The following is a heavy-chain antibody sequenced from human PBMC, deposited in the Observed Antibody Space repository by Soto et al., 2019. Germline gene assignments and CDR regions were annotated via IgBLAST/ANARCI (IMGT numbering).Heavy chain of an antibody. CDR1: GGSISSGGYY. D-gene: IGHD3-10*01. CDR3: ASMVRGVDWFDH. V-gene: IGHV4-31*03. Sequence: QVQLQESGPGLVKPSQTLSLTCTVSGGSISSGGYYWSLIRQHPGQGLEWIGYIDYRGSTYYNPSLKSRVTITVDTSKNQFSLKLSSVAAADTAVYYCASMVRGVDWFDHWGQGTLVTVSS. J-gene: IGHJ5*02. CDR2: IDYRGST.